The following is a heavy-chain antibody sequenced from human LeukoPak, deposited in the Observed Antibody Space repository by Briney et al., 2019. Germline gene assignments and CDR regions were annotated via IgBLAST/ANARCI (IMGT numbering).Heavy chain of an antibody. D-gene: IGHD4/OR15-4a*01. J-gene: IGHJ6*03. Sequence: GGSLRLSCAASGFTFSTYAMTWVRQAPGKGLEWVSGLSGSGSTTYYADSVKGRFTISRDNSKNTLYLQMNSLRAGDTAIYYCARAPPYGGYYYYYYMDVWGKGTPVTVSS. CDR3: ARAPPYGGYYYYYYMDV. CDR2: LSGSGSTT. CDR1: GFTFSTYA. V-gene: IGHV3-23*01.